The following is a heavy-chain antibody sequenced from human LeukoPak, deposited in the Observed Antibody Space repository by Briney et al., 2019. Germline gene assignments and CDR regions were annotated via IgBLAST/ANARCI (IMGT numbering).Heavy chain of an antibody. CDR1: GFTFSSNW. V-gene: IGHV3-7*01. D-gene: IGHD3-10*01. CDR2: INQVGSEK. Sequence: GGSLRLSCAASGFTFSSNWMSWVRQAPGKGLELVANINQVGSEKYYADSVKGRFTISRDNAKNTLYLQRNSLRAEETAFYYCARDGADSGLFFDYWRQETLVSVPS. CDR3: ARDGADSGLFFDY. J-gene: IGHJ4*02.